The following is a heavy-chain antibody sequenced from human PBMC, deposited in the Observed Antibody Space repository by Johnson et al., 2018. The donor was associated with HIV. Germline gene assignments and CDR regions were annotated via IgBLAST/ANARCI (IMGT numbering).Heavy chain of an antibody. J-gene: IGHJ3*02. Sequence: QVQLVESGGGLVKPGGSLRLSCAASGFTFSDYYMSWIRQAPGKGLEWVAFIRYDGSNKYYADSVKGRFTISRDNSKNTLYLQLNSLRAEDTAVYYCAKDLTVADIGHDAFDIWGQGTLVTVSS. CDR2: IRYDGSNK. D-gene: IGHD6-19*01. CDR1: GFTFSDYY. CDR3: AKDLTVADIGHDAFDI. V-gene: IGHV3-30*02.